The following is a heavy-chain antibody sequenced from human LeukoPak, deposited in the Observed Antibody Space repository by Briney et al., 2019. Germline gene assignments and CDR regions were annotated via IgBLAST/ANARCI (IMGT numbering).Heavy chain of an antibody. V-gene: IGHV4-61*01. J-gene: IGHJ5*02. CDR1: GGSVSSGSYY. CDR3: ARDRYSYGYRARNWFDP. D-gene: IGHD5-18*01. Sequence: SETLSLTCTVSGGSVSSGSYYWSWIRQPPGKGLEWIGDIYYSGSTNYNPSLKSRVTISVDTSKNQFSLKLSSVTAADTAVYYCARDRYSYGYRARNWFDPWGQGTLVTVSS. CDR2: IYYSGST.